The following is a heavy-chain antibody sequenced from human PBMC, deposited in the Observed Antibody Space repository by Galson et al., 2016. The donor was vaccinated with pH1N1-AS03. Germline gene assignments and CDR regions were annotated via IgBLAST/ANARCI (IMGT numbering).Heavy chain of an antibody. J-gene: IGHJ4*02. V-gene: IGHV1-69-2*01. CDR1: GYTFTDYN. Sequence: VKVSCKVSGYTFTDYNMHWVQQAPGKGLEWMGLVDPDTSKTKYAEKFQGRVTITADTSRDTAYMDLSGLRSADTAIYHYATDGPRGSLSSWGQGTLVTVSS. CDR2: VDPDTSKT. D-gene: IGHD6-6*01. CDR3: ATDGPRGSLSS.